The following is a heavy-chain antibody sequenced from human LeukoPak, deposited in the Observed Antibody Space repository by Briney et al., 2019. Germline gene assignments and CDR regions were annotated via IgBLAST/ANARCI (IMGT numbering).Heavy chain of an antibody. CDR3: ARDRYYFDSSGYYDAFDI. D-gene: IGHD3-22*01. Sequence: PGGSLRLSCAASGFPVSSNYMSWVRQAPGKGLEWVSVTYSGGSTYYIDSVQGRFTISRDNSKNTLYLQMNSLRAEDTAVYYCARDRYYFDSSGYYDAFDIWGQGTMVTVSS. CDR2: TYSGGST. V-gene: IGHV3-53*01. CDR1: GFPVSSNY. J-gene: IGHJ3*02.